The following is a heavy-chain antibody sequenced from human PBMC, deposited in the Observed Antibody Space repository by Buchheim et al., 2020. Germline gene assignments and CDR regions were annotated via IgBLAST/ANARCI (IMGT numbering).Heavy chain of an antibody. CDR1: GFTFSSYA. J-gene: IGHJ4*02. CDR2: IWYDGSNK. V-gene: IGHV3-33*08. Sequence: VQLLESGGGLVQPGGSLRLSCAASGFTFSSYAMSWVRQAPGKGLEWVAVIWYDGSNKYYADSVKGRFTISRDNSKNTLYLQMNSLRAEDTAVYYCARGLGEDFYDTAGYAGYWGQGSL. D-gene: IGHD3-22*01. CDR3: ARGLGEDFYDTAGYAGY.